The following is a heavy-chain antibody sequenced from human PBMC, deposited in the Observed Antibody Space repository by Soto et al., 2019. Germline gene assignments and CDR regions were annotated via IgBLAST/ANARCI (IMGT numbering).Heavy chain of an antibody. CDR2: IYYSGST. D-gene: IGHD3-10*01. Sequence: PSETLSLSCTVSGGPISSYYWSWIRQPPGKGLEWIGYIYYSGSTNYNPSLKSRVTISVDTSKNQFPLKLNSMTAADTAVYYCARHNHGSGSTHFDYWALVTLGSVS. V-gene: IGHV4-59*08. CDR3: ARHNHGSGSTHFDY. CDR1: GGPISSYY. J-gene: IGHJ4*02.